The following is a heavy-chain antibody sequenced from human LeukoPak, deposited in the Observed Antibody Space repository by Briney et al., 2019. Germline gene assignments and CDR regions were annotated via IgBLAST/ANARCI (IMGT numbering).Heavy chain of an antibody. CDR3: ARVANEETNWFDP. CDR2: IIPIFGTA. V-gene: IGHV1-69*05. D-gene: IGHD1-1*01. CDR1: GGTFSSYA. J-gene: IGHJ5*02. Sequence: SVKVSCTASGGTFSSYAISWVRQAPGQGLEWMGGIIPIFGTANYAQKFQGRVTITTDESTSTAYMELSSLRSEDTAVYYCARVANEETNWFDPWGQGTLVTVSS.